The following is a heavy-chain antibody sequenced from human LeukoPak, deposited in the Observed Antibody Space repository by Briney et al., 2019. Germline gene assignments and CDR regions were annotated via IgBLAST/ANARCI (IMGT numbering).Heavy chain of an antibody. J-gene: IGHJ4*02. D-gene: IGHD3-22*01. CDR2: ISSSGRTM. V-gene: IGHV3-48*03. CDR3: ARSHYDSSGYYYGVFDY. CDR1: GFTFSSYE. Sequence: PGGSLRLSCAASGFTFSSYEMNWVRQAPGKGLEWISYISSSGRTMYYADSVKGRLTISRDNAKNSLYLQMNSLRPEDTAVYFCARSHYDSSGYYYGVFDYWGQGTLVTVSS.